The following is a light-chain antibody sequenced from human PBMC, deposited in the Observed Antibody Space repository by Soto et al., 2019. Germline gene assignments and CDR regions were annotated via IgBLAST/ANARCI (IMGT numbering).Light chain of an antibody. J-gene: IGLJ1*01. CDR1: SSDVGGYNY. Sequence: LTQPPSASGSPGQSVAISCTGTSSDVGGYNYVPWYQQHPGKAPKLMIYEVNKRPSGVPDRFSGSKSGNTASLTVSGLQAEDEADYYCSSYAGSSNVFGTGTKVTVL. CDR3: SSYAGSSNV. V-gene: IGLV2-8*01. CDR2: EVN.